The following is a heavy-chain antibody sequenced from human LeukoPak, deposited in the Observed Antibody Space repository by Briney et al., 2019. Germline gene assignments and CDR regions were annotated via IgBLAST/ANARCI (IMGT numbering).Heavy chain of an antibody. D-gene: IGHD3-22*01. V-gene: IGHV1-69*13. CDR3: ARDPDYYDSSGNN. J-gene: IGHJ4*02. CDR2: IIPIFGTA. CDR1: GGTFSSYA. Sequence: SVKISCKASGGTFSSYAISWVRQAPGQGLEWMGGIIPIFGTANYAQKFQGRVTITADESTSTAYMELSSLRPEDTAVYYCARDPDYYDSSGNNWGQGTLVTVSS.